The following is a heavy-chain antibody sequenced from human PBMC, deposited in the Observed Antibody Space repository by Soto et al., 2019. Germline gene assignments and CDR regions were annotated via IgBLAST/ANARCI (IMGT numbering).Heavy chain of an antibody. CDR2: MNPNSGNT. Sequence: ASVKVSCKASGYTFTSYDINWVRQATGQGLEWMGWMNPNSGNTGYAQKFQGRVTMTRNTSISTAYMELSSLRSEDTAVYYCARGQDGTYYYDSSGYREFDYWGQGTLVTVSS. D-gene: IGHD3-22*01. CDR3: ARGQDGTYYYDSSGYREFDY. J-gene: IGHJ4*02. CDR1: GYTFTSYD. V-gene: IGHV1-8*01.